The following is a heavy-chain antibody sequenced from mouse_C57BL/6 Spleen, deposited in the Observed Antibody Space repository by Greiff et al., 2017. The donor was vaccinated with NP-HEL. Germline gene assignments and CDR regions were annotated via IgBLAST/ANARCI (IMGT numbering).Heavy chain of an antibody. Sequence: VQLQQSGAELAKPGASVKLSCKASGYTFTSYWMHWVKQRPGQGLEWIGYINPSSGYTKYNQKFKDKATLTADKSSSTAYMQLSSLTYEDSAVYYCAGSHYGSSYDWYFDVWGTGTTVTVSS. CDR2: INPSSGYT. CDR1: GYTFTSYW. CDR3: AGSHYGSSYDWYFDV. V-gene: IGHV1-7*01. J-gene: IGHJ1*03. D-gene: IGHD1-1*01.